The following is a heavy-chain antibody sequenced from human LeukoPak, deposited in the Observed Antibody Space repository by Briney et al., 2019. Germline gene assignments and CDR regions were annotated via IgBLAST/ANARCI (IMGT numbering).Heavy chain of an antibody. V-gene: IGHV1-46*01. CDR2: INPSGGST. D-gene: IGHD4-11*01. Sequence: ASVKVSCKASGYTFTSYYMHWVRQAPGQGLEWMGIINPSGGSTIYAQKFQGRVTMTRDMSTSTVYMELSSLRSEDTAMYYCARARGTTRRHDAFDIWGQGTMVTVSS. CDR1: GYTFTSYY. CDR3: ARARGTTRRHDAFDI. J-gene: IGHJ3*02.